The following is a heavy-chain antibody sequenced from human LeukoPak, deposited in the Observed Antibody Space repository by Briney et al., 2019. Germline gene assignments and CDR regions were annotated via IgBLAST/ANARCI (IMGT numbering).Heavy chain of an antibody. Sequence: GGSLRLSCAASGFTFSSYSMNWVRQAPGKGLEWVSYIYSSSSTVLYAESVKGGFTISRDNAKNSLYLQMNSLRDEDTAVYYCARDHNWGFDYWGQGPLVTVSS. CDR3: ARDHNWGFDY. CDR2: IYSSSSTV. CDR1: GFTFSSYS. D-gene: IGHD3-16*01. J-gene: IGHJ4*02. V-gene: IGHV3-48*02.